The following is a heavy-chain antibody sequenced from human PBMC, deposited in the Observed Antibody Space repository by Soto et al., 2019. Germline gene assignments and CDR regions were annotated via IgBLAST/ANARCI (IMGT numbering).Heavy chain of an antibody. J-gene: IGHJ4*02. CDR2: ISSDGSSK. V-gene: IGHV3-30*18. Sequence: QVQLVESGGGVVQPGRSLRLSCAASGFTFNAYGMHWVRQAPGKGLVWVAVISSDGSSKYYADSVQGRFTISRDNSKNTVALQMNSLGAEDTAVYYCVKDLRWSGYDLFDYWGQGVLVTVSS. CDR3: VKDLRWSGYDLFDY. CDR1: GFTFNAYG. D-gene: IGHD5-12*01.